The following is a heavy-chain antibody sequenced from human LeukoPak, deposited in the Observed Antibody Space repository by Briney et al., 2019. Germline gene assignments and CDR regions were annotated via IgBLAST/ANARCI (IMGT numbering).Heavy chain of an antibody. J-gene: IGHJ3*02. CDR3: ARVGLSGSYSPTDAFDI. CDR2: TRNKANSYTT. CDR1: GFTFSDHY. V-gene: IGHV3-72*01. Sequence: GGSLRLSCAASGFTFSDHYMDWVRQAPGKGLEWVGRTRNKANSYTTEYAASVKGRFTISRDDSKNSLYLQMNSLKTEDTAVYYCARVGLSGSYSPTDAFDIWGQGTMVTVSS. D-gene: IGHD1-26*01.